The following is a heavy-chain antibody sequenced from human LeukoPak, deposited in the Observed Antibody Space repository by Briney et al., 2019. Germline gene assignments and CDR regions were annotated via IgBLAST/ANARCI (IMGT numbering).Heavy chain of an antibody. CDR1: GFTFSSYG. J-gene: IGHJ4*02. Sequence: GSLRLSCAASGFTFSSYGMHWVRQAPGKGLEWVAVIWYDGSNKYYADSVKGRFTISRDNSKNTLYLQMNSLRAEDTAVYYCAKGAPPYSSGWYPGYFDYWGQGTLVTVSS. D-gene: IGHD6-19*01. V-gene: IGHV3-30*02. CDR3: AKGAPPYSSGWYPGYFDY. CDR2: IWYDGSNK.